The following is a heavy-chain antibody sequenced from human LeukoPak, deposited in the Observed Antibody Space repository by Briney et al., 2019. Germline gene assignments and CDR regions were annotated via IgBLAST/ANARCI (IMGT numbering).Heavy chain of an antibody. D-gene: IGHD4-23*01. CDR2: IYSGGHT. J-gene: IGHJ3*02. V-gene: IGHV3-53*01. CDR1: RFTVSDNY. Sequence: GGSLRLSCAASRFTVSDNYMSWVRQPPGKGLEWVSVIYSGGHTKYADSVKGRFTISRDNAKNSLYLQMNSLRAEDTAVYYCPRNYGGNSLAFDIWGQGTMVTVSS. CDR3: PRNYGGNSLAFDI.